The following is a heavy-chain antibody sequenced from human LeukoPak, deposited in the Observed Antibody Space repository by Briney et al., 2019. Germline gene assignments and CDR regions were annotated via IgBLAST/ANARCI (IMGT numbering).Heavy chain of an antibody. Sequence: YPGGSLRLSCAASGFTFSSYSMNWVRQAPGKGLEWVSSISSSSSYIYYADSVKGRFTISRDNAKNSLYLQMNSLRAEDTAVYYCARGQSSGWMVIDYWGQGTLVTVSS. CDR2: ISSSSSYI. J-gene: IGHJ4*02. CDR3: ARGQSSGWMVIDY. V-gene: IGHV3-21*01. CDR1: GFTFSSYS. D-gene: IGHD6-19*01.